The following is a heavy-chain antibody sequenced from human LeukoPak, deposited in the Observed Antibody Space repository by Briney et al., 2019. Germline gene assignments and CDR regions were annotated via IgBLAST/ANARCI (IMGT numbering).Heavy chain of an antibody. Sequence: GASVKVSCKASGGTFSSYAISWVRQAPGQGLEWMGGIIPIFGTANYAQKFQGRVTITADESTGTAYMELSSLRSEDTAVYYCAREPIAAAEPKYYWGQGTLVTVSS. CDR1: GGTFSSYA. J-gene: IGHJ4*02. V-gene: IGHV1-69*13. D-gene: IGHD6-13*01. CDR3: AREPIAAAEPKYY. CDR2: IIPIFGTA.